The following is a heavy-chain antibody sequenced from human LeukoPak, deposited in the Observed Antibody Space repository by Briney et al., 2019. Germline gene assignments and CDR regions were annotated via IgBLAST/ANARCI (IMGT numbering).Heavy chain of an antibody. J-gene: IGHJ4*02. Sequence: GGSLRLSCAASGFTFSSYGMHWVRQAPGKGLEWVAVISYDGSNKYYADSVKGRFTISRDNSKNTLYLQMNSLRAEDTAVYYCAKEKGFGESENHESYYFDYWGQGTLVTVSS. CDR3: AKEKGFGESENHESYYFDY. CDR1: GFTFSSYG. V-gene: IGHV3-30*18. D-gene: IGHD3-10*01. CDR2: ISYDGSNK.